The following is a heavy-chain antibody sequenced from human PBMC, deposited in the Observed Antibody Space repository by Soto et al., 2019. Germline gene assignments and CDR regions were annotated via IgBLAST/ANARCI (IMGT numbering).Heavy chain of an antibody. CDR3: AKDVEGGSLFRGAFDY. CDR2: ISASGGAT. J-gene: IGHJ4*02. D-gene: IGHD1-26*01. CDR1: RFTFTSYA. Sequence: PGGSLRLSCGASRFTFTSYAMSWVRQAPGKGLEWVAAISASGGATIHADSVKGRLTISRDNSKNTLYLQMNSLRAEDTAVYYCAKDVEGGSLFRGAFDYWGQGTQVTVSS. V-gene: IGHV3-23*01.